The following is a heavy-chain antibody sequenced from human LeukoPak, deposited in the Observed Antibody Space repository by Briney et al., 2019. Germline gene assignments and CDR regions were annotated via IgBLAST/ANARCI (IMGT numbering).Heavy chain of an antibody. CDR3: ARGATTAFHFDY. CDR2: IYRSGST. V-gene: IGHV4-38-2*01. Sequence: MASETLSLTCAVSGYSTSSGYYWGWIRQPPGKGLEWIGTIYRSGSTYYNNPSLKSRVTISVDTSKNQFSLKLSSVTAADTAVYYCARGATTAFHFDYWGQGTLVTVSS. J-gene: IGHJ4*02. CDR1: GYSTSSGYY. D-gene: IGHD1-26*01.